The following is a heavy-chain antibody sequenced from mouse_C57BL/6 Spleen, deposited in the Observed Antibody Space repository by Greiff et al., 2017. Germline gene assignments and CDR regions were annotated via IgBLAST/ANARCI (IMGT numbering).Heavy chain of an antibody. CDR2: INPNNGGT. CDR1: GYTFTDYN. J-gene: IGHJ3*01. CDR3: AYDYGAY. Sequence: VQLQQPGAELVMPGASVKLSCKASGYTFTDYNMDWVKQSHGKSLEWIGDINPNNGGTIYNQKFKGKATLTVDKSSSTAYMELRSLTSEDTAVYYCAYDYGAYWGQGTLVTVSA. V-gene: IGHV1-18*01. D-gene: IGHD2-4*01.